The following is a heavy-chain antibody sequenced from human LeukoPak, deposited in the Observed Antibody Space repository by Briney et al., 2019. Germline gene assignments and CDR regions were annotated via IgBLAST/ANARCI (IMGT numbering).Heavy chain of an antibody. CDR2: IYYSGST. V-gene: IGHV4-39*01. CDR3: ARRPRRYYFDY. J-gene: IGHJ4*02. Sequence: PSETLSLTCTVSGGSISSSSYYWGWIRQPPGKGLEWIGSIYYSGSTYYNPSLKSRVTVSVDTSKNQFSLKLSSVTAADTAVYYCARRPRRYYFDYWGQGTLVTVSS. CDR1: GGSISSSSYY.